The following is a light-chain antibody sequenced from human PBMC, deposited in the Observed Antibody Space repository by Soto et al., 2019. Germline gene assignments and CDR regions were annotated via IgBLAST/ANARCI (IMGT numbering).Light chain of an antibody. V-gene: IGKV1-9*01. CDR1: QGIRSL. J-gene: IGKJ4*01. Sequence: DIQLTQSPSFLSASVGDRVTITCRASQGIRSLLTWYQQKPGKAPKLLIYAAYTLQSGVPARFIGGGSGTDFTLTINILQPEDFATSYCLHFNNFPLTFGGGTKVDIK. CDR2: AAY. CDR3: LHFNNFPLT.